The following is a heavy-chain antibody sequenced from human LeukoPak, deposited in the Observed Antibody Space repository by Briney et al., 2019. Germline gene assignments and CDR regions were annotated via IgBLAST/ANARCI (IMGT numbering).Heavy chain of an antibody. V-gene: IGHV3-48*01. Sequence: PGGSLRLSCAASGFTFSSYSMNWVRQAPGKGLEWVSYISSSSTIYYADSVKGRFTISRDNSKNTLYLQMSSLRAEDTAVYYCAREGETTPRGDYYYYMDVWGKGTTVTVSS. CDR1: GFTFSSYS. J-gene: IGHJ6*03. CDR3: AREGETTPRGDYYYYMDV. CDR2: ISSSSTI. D-gene: IGHD3-10*01.